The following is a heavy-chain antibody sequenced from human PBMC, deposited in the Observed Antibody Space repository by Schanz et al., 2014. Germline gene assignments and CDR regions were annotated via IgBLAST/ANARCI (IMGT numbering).Heavy chain of an antibody. J-gene: IGHJ4*02. D-gene: IGHD6-13*01. CDR3: ASSGAGYSSSWDFDY. CDR1: GGTFSSYT. V-gene: IGHV1-69*02. Sequence: QVQLVQSGAEVKKPGSSVKVSCKLSGGTFSSYTISWMRQAPGQGLEWMGKIIPVLNIATYAQRFQGRVTITADRSTSTAYMDVSSLRSEDTAVYYCASSGAGYSSSWDFDYWGQGTLVTVSS. CDR2: IIPVLNIA.